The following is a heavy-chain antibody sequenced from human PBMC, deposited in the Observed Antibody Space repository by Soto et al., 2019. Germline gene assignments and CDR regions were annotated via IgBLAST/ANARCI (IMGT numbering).Heavy chain of an antibody. CDR1: GDPFSGHG. D-gene: IGHD1-26*01. CDR2: INIYKGST. J-gene: IGHJ4*02. Sequence: GPEAKKPGASVTVSCQAFGDPFSGHGISWVRQAPGQGLEWMGWINIYKGSTNYARKFQGRVTMTTVTSTRTVYMELRSLTSDDTAVYYCGRDGDEWDQRYLDYWGQGTLVTVSS. CDR3: GRDGDEWDQRYLDY. V-gene: IGHV1-18*01.